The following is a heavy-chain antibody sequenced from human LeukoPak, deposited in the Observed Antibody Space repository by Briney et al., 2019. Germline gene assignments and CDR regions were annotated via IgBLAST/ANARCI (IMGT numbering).Heavy chain of an antibody. CDR1: GYSISNGYY. D-gene: IGHD6-19*01. V-gene: IGHV4-38-2*02. CDR3: ARLHRSGWFYY. Sequence: PSETLSLTCTVSGYSISNGYYWDWIRQPPGSGLEWIGNIYRSGSTSYNPSLKSRVTISVDTSKNQFSLKVNSVTAADTAVYYCARLHRSGWFYYWGQGTLVTVSS. CDR2: IYRSGST. J-gene: IGHJ4*02.